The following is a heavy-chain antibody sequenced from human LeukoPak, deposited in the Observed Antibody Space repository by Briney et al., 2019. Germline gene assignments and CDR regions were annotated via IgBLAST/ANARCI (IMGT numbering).Heavy chain of an antibody. CDR3: ARDRAAGAYPWYFDY. D-gene: IGHD3-16*01. CDR2: ISSSSNTI. CDR1: GFTFSSYG. Sequence: PGGSLRPSCAASGFTFSSYGMHWVRQAPGKGLEWVSYISSSSNTIYYADSVKGRFTISRDNAKNSLYLQMNSLRAEDTAVYYCARDRAAGAYPWYFDYWGQGTLVTVSS. J-gene: IGHJ4*02. V-gene: IGHV3-48*01.